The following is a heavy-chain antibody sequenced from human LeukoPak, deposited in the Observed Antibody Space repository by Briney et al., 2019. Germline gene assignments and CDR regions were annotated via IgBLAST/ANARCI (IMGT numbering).Heavy chain of an antibody. V-gene: IGHV3-21*01. CDR1: GFMFSSYS. Sequence: GGSLRLSCAASGFMFSSYSMNWVRQAPGKGLEWVSSISSSSDYIFYADSVKGRFTISRDNAKNSLYLQLNRLRAEDTAVYYCAGGYSKGMGVWGLGTTVTVSS. CDR2: ISSSSDYI. CDR3: AGGYSKGMGV. D-gene: IGHD2-2*03. J-gene: IGHJ6*02.